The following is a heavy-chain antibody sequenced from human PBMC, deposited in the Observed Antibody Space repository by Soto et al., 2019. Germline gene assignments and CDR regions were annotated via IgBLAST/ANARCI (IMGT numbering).Heavy chain of an antibody. CDR1: GFTFSSYG. CDR2: IWYDGSNK. V-gene: IGHV3-33*01. CDR3: ARDGRGSYFDY. Sequence: QVQLVASGGGVVQPGRSLRLSCAASGFTFSSYGMHWVRQAPGKGLEWVAVIWYDGSNKYYADSVKGRFTISRDNSKNTLYLQMNSLRAEDTAVYYCARDGRGSYFDYWGQGTLVTVSS. J-gene: IGHJ4*02. D-gene: IGHD3-16*01.